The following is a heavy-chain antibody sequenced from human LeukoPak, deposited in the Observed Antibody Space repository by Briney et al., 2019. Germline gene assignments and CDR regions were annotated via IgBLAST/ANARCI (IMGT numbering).Heavy chain of an antibody. J-gene: IGHJ4*02. D-gene: IGHD5-18*01. Sequence: GGSLRLSCAASAFTFSNVWMSWVRQAPGKGLEWVGRIRSKTDGGKTDYAAPVKGGFTISRDDSKNTLYLQMDSLKTEDTAVYYCTIPASGYSYGVLDSWGQGALATVSS. CDR2: IRSKTDGGKT. CDR1: AFTFSNVW. V-gene: IGHV3-15*01. CDR3: TIPASGYSYGVLDS.